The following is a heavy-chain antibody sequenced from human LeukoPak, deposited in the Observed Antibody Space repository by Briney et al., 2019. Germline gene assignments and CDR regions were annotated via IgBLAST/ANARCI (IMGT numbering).Heavy chain of an antibody. V-gene: IGHV3-53*01. J-gene: IGHJ4*02. Sequence: PGGSLRLSCAASGFTVGSNYMSWVRQAPGMGLEWVSVIYSGGNTYYADSVKGRFTISRDNSKNTLYLQMNSLKTEDTAVYYCTRDRRDSSGWFGGFDYWGQGTPVTVSS. CDR2: IYSGGNT. CDR3: TRDRRDSSGWFGGFDY. CDR1: GFTVGSNY. D-gene: IGHD6-19*01.